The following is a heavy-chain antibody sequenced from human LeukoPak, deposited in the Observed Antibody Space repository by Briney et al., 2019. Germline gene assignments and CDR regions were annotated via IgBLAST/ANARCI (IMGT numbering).Heavy chain of an antibody. V-gene: IGHV3-53*01. CDR1: GFIVSDNY. CDR3: ARIEWERLGRAFDI. J-gene: IGHJ3*02. CDR2: IYNTGAT. D-gene: IGHD1-26*01. Sequence: GVSLRLSCAASGFIVSDNYMTWVRQAPGKGLEWVSSIYNTGATHYAESVKGRFTISRDNSKNTLFLQTNSLRAEDMAVYYCARIEWERLGRAFDIWGQGTMVTVSS.